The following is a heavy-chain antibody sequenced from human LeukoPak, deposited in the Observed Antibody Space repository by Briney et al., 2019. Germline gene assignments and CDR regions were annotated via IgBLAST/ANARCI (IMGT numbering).Heavy chain of an antibody. Sequence: GGSPRLSCAASGFTFSNYAMHWVRQAPGKGLEWLTLISYDGSDKYYADSVKGRLTISRDDSKNTLYLQMNSLRAEDTAVFYCARGDWLDYWGQGTLVTVSS. J-gene: IGHJ4*02. CDR2: ISYDGSDK. D-gene: IGHD3-9*01. CDR1: GFTFSNYA. V-gene: IGHV3-30-3*01. CDR3: ARGDWLDY.